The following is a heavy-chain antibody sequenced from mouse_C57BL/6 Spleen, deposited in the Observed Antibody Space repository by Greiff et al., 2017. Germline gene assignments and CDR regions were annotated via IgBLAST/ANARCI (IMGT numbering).Heavy chain of an antibody. D-gene: IGHD2-5*01. CDR3: ANTYYSNYVVFAY. CDR2: INPSSGYT. CDR1: GYTFTSYW. Sequence: QVQLQQSGAELAKPGASVKLSCKASGYTFTSYWMHWVKQRPGQGLEWIGYINPSSGYTKYNQKFKDKATLTADKSSSTAYMQLSSLPYEDSAVYYCANTYYSNYVVFAYWGQGTLVTVSA. J-gene: IGHJ3*01. V-gene: IGHV1-7*01.